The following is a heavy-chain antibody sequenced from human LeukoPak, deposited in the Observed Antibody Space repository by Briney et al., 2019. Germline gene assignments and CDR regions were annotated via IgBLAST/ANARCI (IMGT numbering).Heavy chain of an antibody. D-gene: IGHD6-6*01. CDR1: GFTFSSYS. CDR2: ISSSSTI. V-gene: IGHV3-48*01. J-gene: IGHJ3*02. Sequence: GGSLRLSCAASGFTFSSYSMNWVRQAPGKGLEWVSYISSSSTIYYADSVKGRFTISRDNAKNSLYLQMNSLRAEDTAVYYCAYYSSSGAFDIWGQGTMVTVSS. CDR3: AYYSSSGAFDI.